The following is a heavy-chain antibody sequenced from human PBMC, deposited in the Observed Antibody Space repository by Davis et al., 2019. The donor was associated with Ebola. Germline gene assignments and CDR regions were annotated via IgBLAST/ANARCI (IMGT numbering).Heavy chain of an antibody. V-gene: IGHV3-30*04. J-gene: IGHJ6*02. CDR1: GFTFRSFA. D-gene: IGHD3-10*01. CDR3: ARDRRFGGLVYGPYYYGMDV. CDR2: MSYDGTYK. Sequence: PGGSLRLSCAASGFTFRSFAMHWVRQAPGRGLEWVAVMSYDGTYKYHADSAKGRFTISRDNSKDTLYLQMNSLRAEDTAMYYCARDRRFGGLVYGPYYYGMDVWGQGTTVTVSS.